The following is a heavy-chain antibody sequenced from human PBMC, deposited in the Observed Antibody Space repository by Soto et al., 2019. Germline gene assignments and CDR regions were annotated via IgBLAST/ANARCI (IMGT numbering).Heavy chain of an antibody. CDR3: AKDRRQWGDRASVPDFWSGMTPSYFDY. Sequence: HPGGSLRLSCAASGFTFSSYAMIWVRQAPGKGLEWVSAISGSGGSTYYADSVKGRFTISRDNSKNTLYLQMNSLRAEDTAVYYCAKDRRQWGDRASVPDFWSGMTPSYFDYWGQGTLVTAPQ. CDR1: GFTFSSYA. J-gene: IGHJ4*02. D-gene: IGHD3-3*01. V-gene: IGHV3-23*01. CDR2: ISGSGGST.